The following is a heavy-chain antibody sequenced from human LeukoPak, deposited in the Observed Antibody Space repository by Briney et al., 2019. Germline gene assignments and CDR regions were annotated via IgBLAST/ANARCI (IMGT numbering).Heavy chain of an antibody. V-gene: IGHV3-9*01. Sequence: PGGSRRLSCAASGFTFDDYAMHWVRQAPGKGLEWVSGISWNSGSIGYADSVKGRFTISRDNAKNSLYLQMNSLRAEDTALYYCAKDQADYYDSSGPKGAFDIWGQGTMVTVSS. CDR1: GFTFDDYA. CDR3: AKDQADYYDSSGPKGAFDI. J-gene: IGHJ3*02. D-gene: IGHD3-22*01. CDR2: ISWNSGSI.